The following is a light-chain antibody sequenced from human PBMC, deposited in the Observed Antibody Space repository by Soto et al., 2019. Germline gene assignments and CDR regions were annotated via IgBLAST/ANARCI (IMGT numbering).Light chain of an antibody. V-gene: IGKV4-1*01. CDR1: QSVLYSSNNKNY. Sequence: DIVMTQSPDSLAVSLGERTTINCKSSQSVLYSSNNKNYLAWYQQKPGQPPKLLIYWASTRESGVPDRFSGSGSGTDFSLTISNLQAADVAVYYCQQYYSTPLTFGGGTKVEIQ. J-gene: IGKJ4*01. CDR3: QQYYSTPLT. CDR2: WAS.